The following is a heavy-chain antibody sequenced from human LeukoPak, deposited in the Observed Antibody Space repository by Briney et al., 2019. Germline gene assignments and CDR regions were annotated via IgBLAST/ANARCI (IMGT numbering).Heavy chain of an antibody. V-gene: IGHV4-34*01. CDR3: SIAARGVDY. Sequence: PSETLSLTCAVYGGSFSGYYWSWIRQPPGKGLEWIGEINHSGSTNYSPSLKSRVTISVDTSKNQFSLKLSSVTAADTAVYYCSIAARGVDYWGQGTLSPSPQ. D-gene: IGHD6-6*01. J-gene: IGHJ4*02. CDR1: GGSFSGYY. CDR2: INHSGST.